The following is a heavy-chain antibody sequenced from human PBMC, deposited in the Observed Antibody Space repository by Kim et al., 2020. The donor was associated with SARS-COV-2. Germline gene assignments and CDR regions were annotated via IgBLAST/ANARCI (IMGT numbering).Heavy chain of an antibody. J-gene: IGHJ4*02. CDR2: IKADGHGE. CDR1: GFTFRNYW. V-gene: IGHV3-7*03. Sequence: GGSLRLSCAASGFTFRNYWMNWVRQAPGKGLEWVATIKADGHGEHYVDSVKGRFTISRDNAKKPLNLQMNSLRAEHTAVYFCVRDLGFGSGAIGYSVFDNWGQGTPVTVSS. CDR3: VRDLGFGSGAIGYSVFDN. D-gene: IGHD3-3*01.